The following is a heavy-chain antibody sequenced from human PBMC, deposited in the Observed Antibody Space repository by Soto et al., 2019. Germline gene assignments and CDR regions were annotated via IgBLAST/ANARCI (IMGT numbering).Heavy chain of an antibody. CDR2: ISSSSTI. CDR1: GFTFSSYS. CDR3: ARDTPGFYCSSTSCPRFDY. V-gene: IGHV3-48*02. Sequence: EVQLVESGGGLVQPGGSLRLSCAASGFTFSSYSMNWVRQAPGKGLEWVSYISSSSTIYYADSVKGRFTISRDNAKNSLYLQMNSLRDEDTAVYYCARDTPGFYCSSTSCPRFDYWGQGTLVTVSS. J-gene: IGHJ4*02. D-gene: IGHD2-2*01.